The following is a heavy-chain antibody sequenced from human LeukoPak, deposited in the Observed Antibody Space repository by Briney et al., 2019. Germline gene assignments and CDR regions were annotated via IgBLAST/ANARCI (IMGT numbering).Heavy chain of an antibody. J-gene: IGHJ4*02. D-gene: IGHD3-10*01. Sequence: GESLKISCAASGFTFSNFAMSWVRQAPGKGLECVSLISANGGATYYADSVKGRFTISRDNSKSTLYLQMNSLRADDTAVYYCAKASGSPYYFDYWGQGTLVTVSS. CDR3: AKASGSPYYFDY. V-gene: IGHV3-23*01. CDR1: GFTFSNFA. CDR2: ISANGGAT.